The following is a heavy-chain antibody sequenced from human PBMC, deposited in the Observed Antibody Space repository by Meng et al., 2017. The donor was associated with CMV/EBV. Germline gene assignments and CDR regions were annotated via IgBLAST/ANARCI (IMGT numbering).Heavy chain of an antibody. CDR1: GYTFPSYG. Sequence: VQLAQSGGGVKKPGASVTVSCKASGYTFPSYGISWVRQAPGQGLEWMGWISAYNGNTNYAQKLQGRVTMTTDTSTSTAYMELRSLRSDDTAVYYCATDILTHFDYWGQGTLVTVSS. V-gene: IGHV1-18*01. D-gene: IGHD3-9*01. J-gene: IGHJ4*02. CDR3: ATDILTHFDY. CDR2: ISAYNGNT.